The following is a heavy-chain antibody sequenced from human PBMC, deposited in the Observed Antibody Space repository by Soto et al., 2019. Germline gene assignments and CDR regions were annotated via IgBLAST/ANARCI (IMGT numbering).Heavy chain of an antibody. J-gene: IGHJ6*02. V-gene: IGHV1-58*01. CDR1: GFTFTSSA. CDR3: AAVGGSSWYNYGMDV. D-gene: IGHD6-13*01. CDR2: IVVGSGNT. Sequence: ASVKVSCKASGFTFTSSAVQWVRQARGQRLEWIGWIVVGSGNTNYAQKFQERVTITRDMSTSTAYMELSSLRSEDTAVYYCAAVGGSSWYNYGMDVWGQGTTVTV.